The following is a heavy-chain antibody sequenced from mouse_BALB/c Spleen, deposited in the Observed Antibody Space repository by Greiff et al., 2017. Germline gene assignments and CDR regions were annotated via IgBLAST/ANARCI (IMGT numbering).Heavy chain of an antibody. CDR1: GYTFTDYE. V-gene: IGHV1-15*01. J-gene: IGHJ4*01. CDR2: IDPETGGT. CDR3: TREGYYAMDY. Sequence: VKLVESGAELVRPGASVTLSCKASGYTFTDYEMHWVKQTPVHGLEWIGAIDPETGGTAYNQKFKGKATLTADKSSSTAYMELRSLTSEDSAVYYCTREGYYAMDYWGQGTSVTVSS.